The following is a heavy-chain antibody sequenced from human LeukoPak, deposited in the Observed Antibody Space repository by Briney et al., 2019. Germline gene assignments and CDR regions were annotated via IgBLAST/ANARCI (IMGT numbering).Heavy chain of an antibody. CDR2: INQDGSEK. J-gene: IGHJ4*02. V-gene: IGHV3-7*01. Sequence: PGGSLRLSCAGSGFTFSRYWMRGVGEAPGKGGEWGAKINQDGSEKYYVDSVKGRFTICRDNAKNSLYLQMNSLRAEDTAVYYCARDLPDYGGQGTLVTVS. CDR1: GFTFSRYW. CDR3: ARDLPDY.